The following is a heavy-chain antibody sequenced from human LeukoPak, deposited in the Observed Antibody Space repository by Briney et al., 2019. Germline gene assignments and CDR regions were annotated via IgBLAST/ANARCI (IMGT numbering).Heavy chain of an antibody. CDR1: GYTFSSYG. Sequence: ASVKVSCKASGYTFSSYGISWVRQAPGQGLEWMGWISAYNGNTNYAQKLQGRVTMTTDTSTSTASMELRSLRSDDMAVYYCARATTAYSGLIDYWGQGTLVTVSS. CDR3: ARATTAYSGLIDY. CDR2: ISAYNGNT. V-gene: IGHV1-18*03. J-gene: IGHJ4*02. D-gene: IGHD2-21*01.